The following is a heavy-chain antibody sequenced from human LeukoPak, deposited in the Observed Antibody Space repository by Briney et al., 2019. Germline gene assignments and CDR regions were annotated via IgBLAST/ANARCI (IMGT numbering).Heavy chain of an antibody. V-gene: IGHV4-39*07. CDR2: TFYSGST. D-gene: IGHD3-10*01. CDR1: GDSITSSSYY. J-gene: IGHJ4*02. Sequence: SETLSLTCTVSGDSITSSSYYWEWIRQPPGKGLEWIGSTFYSGSTYYSPSLKSRVSMSIDTSKNQISLNLRSVTAADTAVYYCAKVAKYYYGPETYFSFENWGQGTLVTVSS. CDR3: AKVAKYYYGPETYFSFEN.